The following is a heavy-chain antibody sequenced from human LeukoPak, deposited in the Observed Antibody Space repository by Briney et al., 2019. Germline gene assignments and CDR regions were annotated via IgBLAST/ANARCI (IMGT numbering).Heavy chain of an antibody. CDR1: GYIFTDYY. CDR2: INPNSGGT. D-gene: IGHD5-24*01. V-gene: IGHV1/OR15-1*01. J-gene: IGHJ4*02. Sequence: ASVKVSCKASGYIFTDYYMHWVRQAPGQELGWMGRINPNSGGTNYAQKFQGRVTMTRDTSISTAYTELSSLRSEDTATYYCANRRDGYNLASIGYWGQGTLVTVSS. CDR3: ANRRDGYNLASIGY.